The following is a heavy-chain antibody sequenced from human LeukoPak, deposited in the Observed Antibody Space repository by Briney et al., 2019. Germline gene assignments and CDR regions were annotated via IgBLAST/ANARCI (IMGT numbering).Heavy chain of an antibody. Sequence: GASVTVSCTPSGYTFTRYYMHWVRQAPGQRLEWMGIFNPSGGSTSYAQKFQGRVTMTRDTSTSTVYMELSSLRSEDTAVYYSARDLDRHSGMDVWGQGTTVTVSS. V-gene: IGHV1-46*01. CDR2: FNPSGGST. CDR3: ARDLDRHSGMDV. CDR1: GYTFTRYY. D-gene: IGHD3-9*01. J-gene: IGHJ6*02.